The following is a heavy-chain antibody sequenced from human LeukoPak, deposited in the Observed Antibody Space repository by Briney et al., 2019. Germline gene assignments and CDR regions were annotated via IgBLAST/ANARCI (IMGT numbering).Heavy chain of an antibody. CDR3: ARGILRDYYDSSGFYHRGGVGY. D-gene: IGHD3-22*01. CDR1: GGSISSHY. Sequence: SETLSLTCTVSGGSISSHYWSWIRQPAGKGLEWIGRIDTSGNTNYKPSLKSRVTMSVDTSKNQFSLKLSSVTAADTAVYFCARGILRDYYDSSGFYHRGGVGYWGQGTLVTVSS. J-gene: IGHJ4*02. CDR2: IDTSGNT. V-gene: IGHV4-4*07.